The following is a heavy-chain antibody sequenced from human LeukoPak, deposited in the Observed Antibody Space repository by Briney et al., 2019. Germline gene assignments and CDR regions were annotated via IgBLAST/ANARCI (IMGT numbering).Heavy chain of an antibody. J-gene: IGHJ4*02. CDR1: GFTFSSYA. CDR2: ISSNGGST. V-gene: IGHV3-64*01. Sequence: GGSLRLSCAASGFTFSSYAMHWVRQAPGKGLEYVSAISSNGGSTYYANSVRGRFTISRDNSKNTLYLQMGSLRAEDMAVYYCARGYDFWSGYWSHSDYWGQGTLVTVSS. D-gene: IGHD3-3*01. CDR3: ARGYDFWSGYWSHSDY.